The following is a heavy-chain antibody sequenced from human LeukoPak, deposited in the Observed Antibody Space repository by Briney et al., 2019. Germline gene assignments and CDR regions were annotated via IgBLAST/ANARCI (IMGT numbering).Heavy chain of an antibody. CDR2: IYHSGST. D-gene: IGHD6-19*01. V-gene: IGHV4-38-2*02. CDR3: ARHSRGWYIQPSYYMDV. CDR1: GYSISSGSY. Sequence: SETLSLTCTVSGYSISSGSYWGWIRQPPGKGLEWIGSIYHSGSTHYNSSLKSRVTISVDTSKNQFSLKLSSVTAADTAVYCCARHSRGWYIQPSYYMDVWGKGTTVTISS. J-gene: IGHJ6*03.